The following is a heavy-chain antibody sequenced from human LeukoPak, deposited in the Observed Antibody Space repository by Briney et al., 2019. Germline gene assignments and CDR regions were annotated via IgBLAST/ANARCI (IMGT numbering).Heavy chain of an antibody. J-gene: IGHJ4*01. Sequence: GGSLRLSCAASGFTLSSYGMHWVRQAPGKGLEWVGFIRYDGSNKYYADSVKGRFTISRDNSKNTLYLQMNSLRAPDTAVYYSAKDRGSYRHFDYWGDRTHFTVSS. CDR1: GFTLSSYG. V-gene: IGHV3-30*02. CDR3: AKDRGSYRHFDY. D-gene: IGHD1-26*01. CDR2: IRYDGSNK.